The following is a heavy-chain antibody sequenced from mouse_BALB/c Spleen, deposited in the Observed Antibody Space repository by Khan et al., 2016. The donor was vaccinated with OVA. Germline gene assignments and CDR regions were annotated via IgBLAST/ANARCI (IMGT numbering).Heavy chain of an antibody. CDR2: IDPFSGSA. CDR1: GYSFTSYY. CDR3: TSHGYVAWFTY. Sequence: VQLQQSGPELMQPGDSVKISCRTSGYSFTSYYIHWMMQSHGKSLEWIGYIDPFSGSANYNQKFKGKATLTVDKSSSTAYIPLSNLTSDDSAVYYCTSHGYVAWFTYWGQGTLVTVSA. J-gene: IGHJ3*01. D-gene: IGHD2-2*01. V-gene: IGHV1S135*01.